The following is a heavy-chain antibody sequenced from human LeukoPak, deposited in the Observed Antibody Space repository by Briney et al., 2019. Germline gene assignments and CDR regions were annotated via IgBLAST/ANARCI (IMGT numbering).Heavy chain of an antibody. V-gene: IGHV3-7*01. CDR1: GFTFSSYW. CDR2: IKQDGSEK. D-gene: IGHD6-25*01. J-gene: IGHJ4*02. CDR3: ARGAGRPFDY. Sequence: PGGSLRLSCAAFGFTFSSYWMSWVRQAPGKGREWVANIKQDGSEKYYVDSVKGRFTISRDNAKNSLYLQMNSLRAEDTAVYNCARGAGRPFDYWGQGTLVTVSS.